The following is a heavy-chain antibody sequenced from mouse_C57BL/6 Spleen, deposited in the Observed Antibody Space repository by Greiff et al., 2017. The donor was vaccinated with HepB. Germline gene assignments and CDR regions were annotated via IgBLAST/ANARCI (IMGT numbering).Heavy chain of an antibody. J-gene: IGHJ1*03. D-gene: IGHD1-1*01. CDR3: ARRDWTTVVATEGYFDV. CDR1: GYTFTSYW. CDR2: IDPNSGGT. V-gene: IGHV1-72*01. Sequence: QVQLKESGAELVKPGASVKLSCKASGYTFTSYWMHWVKQRPGRGLEWIGRIDPNSGGTKYNEKFKSKATLTVDKPSSTAYMQLSSLTSEDSAVYYCARRDWTTVVATEGYFDVWGTGTTVTVSS.